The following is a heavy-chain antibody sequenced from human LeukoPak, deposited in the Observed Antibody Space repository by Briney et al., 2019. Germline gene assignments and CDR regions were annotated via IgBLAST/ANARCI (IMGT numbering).Heavy chain of an antibody. CDR1: GYNLTELS. CDR3: ATLPKLYCSGGSCYFDP. V-gene: IGHV1-24*01. CDR2: FDPEDGET. D-gene: IGHD2-15*01. Sequence: ASVKVSCKVSGYNLTELSMHWVRQAPGKGLEWMGGFDPEDGETIYAQKFQGRVTMTEDTSTDTAYMELSSLRSEDTAVYYCATLPKLYCSGGSCYFDPWGQGTLVTVSS. J-gene: IGHJ5*02.